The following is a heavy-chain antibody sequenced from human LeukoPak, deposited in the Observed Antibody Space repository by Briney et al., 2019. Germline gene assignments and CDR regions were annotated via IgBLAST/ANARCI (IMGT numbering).Heavy chain of an antibody. CDR3: AKFAYSSGSFVY. J-gene: IGHJ4*02. D-gene: IGHD6-19*01. CDR2: IRYDGSNK. Sequence: PGGSLRLSCAASGFTYSSYGMHWVRQAPGKGLEWVAFIRYDGSNKYYADSVKGRFTISRDDSKNTLYLQMNSLRAEDTAVYYCAKFAYSSGSFVYWGQGTLVTVSS. V-gene: IGHV3-30*02. CDR1: GFTYSSYG.